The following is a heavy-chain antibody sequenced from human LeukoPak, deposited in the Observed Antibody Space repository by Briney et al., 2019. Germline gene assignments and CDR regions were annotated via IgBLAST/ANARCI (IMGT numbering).Heavy chain of an antibody. J-gene: IGHJ5*02. D-gene: IGHD5-18*01. Sequence: ASVKVSCKASGYTFNSHDINWVRQATGQGLEWMGWMNPNSGNTGYAQKFQGRVTMTRNTSISTAYMELSSLRSEDTAVYYCARGWIQLSQTNWFDPWGQGTLVTVSS. CDR1: GYTFNSHD. V-gene: IGHV1-8*01. CDR3: ARGWIQLSQTNWFDP. CDR2: MNPNSGNT.